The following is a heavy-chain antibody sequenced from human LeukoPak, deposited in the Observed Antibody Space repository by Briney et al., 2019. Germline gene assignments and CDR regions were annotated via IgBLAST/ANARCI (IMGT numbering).Heavy chain of an antibody. CDR3: ARGPIVVVPAAQNNWFDP. D-gene: IGHD2-2*01. CDR2: INPNSGGT. CDR1: GYTFTGYY. J-gene: IGHJ5*02. V-gene: IGHV1-2*02. Sequence: ASVKVSCKGPGYTFTGYYMHWVRQAPGQGLEWMGWINPNSGGTNYAQKFQGRVTMTRDTSISTAYMELSRLRSDDTAVYYCARGPIVVVPAAQNNWFDPWGQGTLVTVSS.